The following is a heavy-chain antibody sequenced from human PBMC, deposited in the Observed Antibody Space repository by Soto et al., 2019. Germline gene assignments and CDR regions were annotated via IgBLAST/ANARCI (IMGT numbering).Heavy chain of an antibody. V-gene: IGHV1-8*01. CDR3: ARGPRAKPRGGYYYMDV. CDR2: MNPNSGNT. D-gene: IGHD3-10*01. Sequence: QVQLVQSGAEVKKPGASVKVSCKASGYTFTSYDINWVRQATGQGLEWMGWMNPNSGNTGYAQKFQGRVTLTRNTSKRPAKMELRSLGSEAPALYYGARGPRAKPRGGYYYMDVWGKGTTVTVSS. CDR1: GYTFTSYD. J-gene: IGHJ6*03.